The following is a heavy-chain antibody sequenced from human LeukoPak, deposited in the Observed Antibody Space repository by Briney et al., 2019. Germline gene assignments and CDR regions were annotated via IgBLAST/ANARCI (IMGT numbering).Heavy chain of an antibody. CDR1: GGSISSSSYY. J-gene: IGHJ2*01. V-gene: IGHV4-39*01. CDR3: ARLGWSNWCFDL. Sequence: SETLSLTCTVSGGSISSSSYYWGWIRQPPGKGLEWIGSIYYTGSTYYNPSLKSRVTISVDTSKNQFSLNLSSVTAADTAVYYCARLGWSNWCFDLWGRGTLVIVSS. D-gene: IGHD6-19*01. CDR2: IYYTGST.